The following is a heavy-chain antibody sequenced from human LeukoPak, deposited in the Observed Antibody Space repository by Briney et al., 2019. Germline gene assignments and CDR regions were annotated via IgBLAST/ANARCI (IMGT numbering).Heavy chain of an antibody. CDR3: AREGYYGSGSPPSLYFDY. Sequence: GGSLRLSCAASGFTFRNYGMNWVRQAPGKGLEWVAVTSSDLNVKLYADSVKGRFTISRDNSRSTLYLQMNSLRPEDTAIYYCAREGYYGSGSPPSLYFDYWGQGTLVTVSP. CDR2: TSSDLNVK. CDR1: GFTFRNYG. J-gene: IGHJ4*02. V-gene: IGHV3-30*03. D-gene: IGHD3-10*01.